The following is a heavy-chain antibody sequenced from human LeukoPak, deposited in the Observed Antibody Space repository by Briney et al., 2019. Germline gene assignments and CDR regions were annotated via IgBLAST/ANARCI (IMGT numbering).Heavy chain of an antibody. V-gene: IGHV4-4*02. CDR3: ARDGALAAAWPYWFDP. D-gene: IGHD6-13*01. Sequence: PSETLSLTCAVSGGSISSSNWWSWVRQPPGKGLEWIGEIYHSGSTNYNPSLKSRVTISVDTSKNQFSLKLSSVTAADTAVYYCARDGALAAAWPYWFDPWGQGTLVTVSS. CDR1: GGSISSSNW. J-gene: IGHJ5*02. CDR2: IYHSGST.